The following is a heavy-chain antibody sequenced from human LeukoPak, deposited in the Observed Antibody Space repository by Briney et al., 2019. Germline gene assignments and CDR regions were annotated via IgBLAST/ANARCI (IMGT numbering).Heavy chain of an antibody. CDR1: GFTFSNAW. V-gene: IGHV3-15*07. CDR3: TTEHEYSSGWDY. Sequence: GGSLRLSCAASGFTFSNAWMNCVRQAPGKGLEWVGRIKSKTDGGTTDYAAPVKGRFTISRDDSKNTLYLQMNSLKTEDTAVYYCTTEHEYSSGWDYWGQGTLVTVSS. CDR2: IKSKTDGGTT. J-gene: IGHJ4*02. D-gene: IGHD6-19*01.